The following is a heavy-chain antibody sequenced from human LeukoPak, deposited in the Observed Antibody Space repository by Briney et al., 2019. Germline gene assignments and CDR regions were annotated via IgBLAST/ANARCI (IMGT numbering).Heavy chain of an antibody. CDR2: INHSGST. J-gene: IGHJ3*02. V-gene: IGHV4-34*01. D-gene: IGHD3-10*01. CDR1: GFTFSSYG. CDR3: ARRITTWGAFDI. Sequence: GSLRLSCAASGFTFSSYGMSWIRQPPGKGLEWIGEINHSGSTNYNPSLKSRVTISVDTSKNQFSLKLSSVTAADTAVYYCARRITTWGAFDIWGQGTMVTVSS.